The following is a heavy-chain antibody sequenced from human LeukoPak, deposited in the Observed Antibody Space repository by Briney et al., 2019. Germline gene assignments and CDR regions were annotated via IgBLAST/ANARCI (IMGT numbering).Heavy chain of an antibody. CDR3: ARADTMVRGVIAFDI. J-gene: IGHJ3*02. V-gene: IGHV4-4*07. D-gene: IGHD3-10*01. CDR1: GGSISSYY. Sequence: SETLSLTCTVSGGSISSYYWSWIRQPAGKGLEWIGRIYTSGSTNYSPSLKSRVTMSVDTSKNQFSLKLSSVTAADTAVYYCARADTMVRGVIAFDIWGQGTMVTVSS. CDR2: IYTSGST.